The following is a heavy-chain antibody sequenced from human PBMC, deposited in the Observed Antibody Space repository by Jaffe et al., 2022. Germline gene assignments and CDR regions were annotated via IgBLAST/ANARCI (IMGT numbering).Heavy chain of an antibody. Sequence: QVQLVESGGGVVQPGASLRLSCAASGFPFSSYGMHWVRQAPGKGLEWMAFMRFDGSNKYYADSVKGRFTISRDNSKNTLYLQMNSLRAEDTAVYYCAKDMSYCSSTSCQSYYYMDVWGKGATVTVSS. V-gene: IGHV3-30*02. D-gene: IGHD2-2*01. CDR3: AKDMSYCSSTSCQSYYYMDV. CDR1: GFPFSSYG. J-gene: IGHJ6*03. CDR2: MRFDGSNK.